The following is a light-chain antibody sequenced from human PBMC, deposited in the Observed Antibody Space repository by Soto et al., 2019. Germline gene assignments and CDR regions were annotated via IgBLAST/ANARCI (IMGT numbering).Light chain of an antibody. CDR2: TTS. J-gene: IGKJ1*01. V-gene: IGKV1-5*03. Sequence: DIHLTQSPSTLSASVGDRITITCRASQGISRRLAWYQQKPGKAPMLLIYTTSSLESGVPSRFSGTGSGTEFTLTISSLQPDDFAPYYCQDYKVYSWTFGQGTKVEIK. CDR3: QDYKVYSWT. CDR1: QGISRR.